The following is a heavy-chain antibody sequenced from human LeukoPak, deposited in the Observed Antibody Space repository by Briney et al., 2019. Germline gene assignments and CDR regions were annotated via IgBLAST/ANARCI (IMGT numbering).Heavy chain of an antibody. J-gene: IGHJ4*02. D-gene: IGHD4/OR15-4a*01. CDR1: GFTFSIYA. V-gene: IGHV3-23*01. CDR2: ISDSGGRT. Sequence: PGGSLRLSCAASGFTFSIYAMSWVRQAPGKGLEWVSGISDSGGRTNYADSVEGRFTISRDNSKNTLYLQMNSLRAEDTAVYYCAPVLTTTLPLNYWGQGTLVTVSS. CDR3: APVLTTTLPLNY.